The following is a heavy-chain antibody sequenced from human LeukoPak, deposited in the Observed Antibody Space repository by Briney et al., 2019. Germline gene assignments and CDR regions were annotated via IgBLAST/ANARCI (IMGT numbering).Heavy chain of an antibody. Sequence: PSETLSLTCAVYGGSFSGCYWSWIRQPPGKGLEWIGEINHSGSTNYNPSLKSRVTISVDTSKNQFSLKLSSVTAADTAVYYCARTTTYYDILTGYPPHYFDYWGQGTLVTVSS. J-gene: IGHJ4*02. V-gene: IGHV4-34*01. CDR1: GGSFSGCY. CDR2: INHSGST. CDR3: ARTTTYYDILTGYPPHYFDY. D-gene: IGHD3-9*01.